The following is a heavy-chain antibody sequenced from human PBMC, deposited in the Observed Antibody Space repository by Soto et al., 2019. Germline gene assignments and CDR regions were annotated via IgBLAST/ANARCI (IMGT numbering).Heavy chain of an antibody. D-gene: IGHD3-22*01. J-gene: IGHJ3*02. CDR2: INHSGST. Sequence: ETLSVTCAVYGGSFRGYYWSGIRQPPGKGLEWIGEINHSGSTNYNPSLKSRVTISVDTSKNQFSLKLSSVTAADTAVYYCERTGHSSGSQGAFDIWGQGTMVTV. CDR1: GGSFRGYY. V-gene: IGHV4-34*01. CDR3: ERTGHSSGSQGAFDI.